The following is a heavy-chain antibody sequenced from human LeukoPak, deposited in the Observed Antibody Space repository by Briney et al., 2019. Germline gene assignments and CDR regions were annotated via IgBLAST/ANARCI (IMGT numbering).Heavy chain of an antibody. CDR1: GFTFSSYS. D-gene: IGHD4-11*01. CDR3: ARVTILAAFDI. J-gene: IGHJ3*02. V-gene: IGHV3-21*01. Sequence: GGSLRLSCAASGFTFSSYSMNWVRQAPGKGLEGVSSISSSSSYIYYADSVKGRFTISRDNAKNSLYLQMNRLRAEDTAVYYCARVTILAAFDIWGQGTMVTVSS. CDR2: ISSSSSYI.